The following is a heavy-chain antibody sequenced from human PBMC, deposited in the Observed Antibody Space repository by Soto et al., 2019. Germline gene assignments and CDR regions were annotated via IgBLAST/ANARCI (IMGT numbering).Heavy chain of an antibody. CDR2: ISGSGGST. CDR3: AKVAAYCGGDCKNWFDP. J-gene: IGHJ5*02. CDR1: GFTFSSYA. V-gene: IGHV3-23*01. Sequence: VGSLRLSCAASGFTFSSYAMSWVRQAPGKGLEWVSAISGSGGSTYYADSVKGRFTISRDNSKNTLYLQMNSLRAEDTAVYYCAKVAAYCGGDCKNWFDPWGQGTLVTVSS. D-gene: IGHD2-21*02.